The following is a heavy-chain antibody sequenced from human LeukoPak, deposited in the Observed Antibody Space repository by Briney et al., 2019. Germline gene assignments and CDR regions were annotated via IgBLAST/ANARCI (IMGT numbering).Heavy chain of an antibody. Sequence: ASVKVSCKVSGYTLTELSMHWVRQAHGKGLEWMGGFDPEDGETIYAQKFQGRVTMTEDTSTDTAYMGLSSLRSEDTAVYYCATPAIAAAGIGNWFDPWGQGTLVTVSS. CDR3: ATPAIAAAGIGNWFDP. D-gene: IGHD6-13*01. V-gene: IGHV1-24*01. CDR2: FDPEDGET. J-gene: IGHJ5*02. CDR1: GYTLTELS.